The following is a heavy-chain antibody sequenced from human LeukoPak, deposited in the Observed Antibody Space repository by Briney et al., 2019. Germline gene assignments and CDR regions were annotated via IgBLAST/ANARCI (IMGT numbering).Heavy chain of an antibody. D-gene: IGHD4-11*01. CDR1: GFTVSSTY. CDR3: AKLTGVTTGDY. V-gene: IGHV3-23*01. CDR2: ASGSGSSS. Sequence: GGSLRLSCAASGFTVSSTYMSWVRQAPGKGLEWVSAASGSGSSSYYADSVKGRFTISRDNSKNTLYLQMNSLRADDTAVYYCAKLTGVTTGDYWGQGTLVTVSS. J-gene: IGHJ4*02.